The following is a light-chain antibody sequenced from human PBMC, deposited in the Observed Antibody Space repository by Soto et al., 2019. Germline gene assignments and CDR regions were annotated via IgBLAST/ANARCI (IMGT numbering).Light chain of an antibody. CDR2: HTS. Sequence: EIVLTQSPGTLSLSPGERATLSCRASQSISTSYLAWYQQKPGQATRLLIYHTSDRATGIPDRFSGSGSGTDFTLTISRLEPEDFAVYYCQPYYSARTFGQGTKVEI. CDR3: QPYYSART. CDR1: QSISTSY. J-gene: IGKJ1*01. V-gene: IGKV3-20*01.